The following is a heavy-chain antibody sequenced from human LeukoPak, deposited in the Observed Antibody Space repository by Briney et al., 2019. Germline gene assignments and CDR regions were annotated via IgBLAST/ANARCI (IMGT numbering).Heavy chain of an antibody. J-gene: IGHJ4*02. CDR3: AGHHPRNTVDF. CDR2: ISDIGSI. D-gene: IGHD2/OR15-2a*01. V-gene: IGHV4-59*08. CDR1: GGSISSYY. Sequence: ASETLSLTCTVSGGSISSYYWSRIRQPPGKELEWIAYISDIGSINYNPSLKSRVTISLDTSKNQFSLKLSSVTAADTAVYYCAGHHPRNTVDFWGQGTLVTVSS.